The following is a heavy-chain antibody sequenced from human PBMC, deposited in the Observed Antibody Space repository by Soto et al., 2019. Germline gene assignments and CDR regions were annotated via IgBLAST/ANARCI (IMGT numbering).Heavy chain of an antibody. CDR2: IYYSRST. CDR1: GGSISSYY. V-gene: IGHV4-59*01. CDR3: ARAGPLTMVRGVIINKYYFDY. J-gene: IGHJ4*02. Sequence: SETLSLTCTVSGGSISSYYWSWIRQPPGKGLEWIGYIYYSRSTNYNPSLTNRVTLSVDTSKNQFSLKLSSVTAADTAVYYCARAGPLTMVRGVIINKYYFDYWGQGTLVTVSS. D-gene: IGHD3-10*01.